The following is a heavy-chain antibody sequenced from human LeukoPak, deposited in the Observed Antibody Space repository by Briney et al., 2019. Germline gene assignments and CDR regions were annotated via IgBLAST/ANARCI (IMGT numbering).Heavy chain of an antibody. D-gene: IGHD3-22*01. Sequence: GESLKISCKASGHSFSTYWIGWVRQMPGKGLEWMGIIHPEDSDTQYSPSFQGQVTISADKSISTAYLQWNSLKASDTAMYYCARRYYHSSEFDPWGQGTLVTVSS. J-gene: IGHJ5*02. CDR3: ARRYYHSSEFDP. CDR1: GHSFSTYW. V-gene: IGHV5-51*01. CDR2: IHPEDSDT.